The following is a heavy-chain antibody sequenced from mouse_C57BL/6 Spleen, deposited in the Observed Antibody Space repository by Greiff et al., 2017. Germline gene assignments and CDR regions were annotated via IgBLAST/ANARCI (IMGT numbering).Heavy chain of an antibody. D-gene: IGHD1-1*01. J-gene: IGHJ2*01. CDR1: GYTFTDYE. CDR3: TRPDYYGRPY. V-gene: IGHV1-15*01. Sequence: VQLVESGAELVRPGASVTLSCKASGYTFTDYEMHWVKQTPVHGLEWIGAIDPETGGTAYNQKFKGKAILTADKSSSTAYMERRSLTSEDSAVYYCTRPDYYGRPYWGQGTTLTVSS. CDR2: IDPETGGT.